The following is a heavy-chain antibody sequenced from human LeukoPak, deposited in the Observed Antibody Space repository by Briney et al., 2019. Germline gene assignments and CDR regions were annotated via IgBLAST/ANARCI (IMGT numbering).Heavy chain of an antibody. CDR3: ARRDPRGTHYYGSGSFRPGGFDY. J-gene: IGHJ4*02. CDR1: GGSFSGYY. D-gene: IGHD3-10*01. CDR2: INHSGST. Sequence: SETLSLTCAVYGGSFSGYYWSWIRQPPGKGLEWIGEINHSGSTNYNPSLKSRVTISVDTSKNQFSLKLSSVTAADTAVYYCARRDPRGTHYYGSGSFRPGGFDYWGQGTLVTVSS. V-gene: IGHV4-34*01.